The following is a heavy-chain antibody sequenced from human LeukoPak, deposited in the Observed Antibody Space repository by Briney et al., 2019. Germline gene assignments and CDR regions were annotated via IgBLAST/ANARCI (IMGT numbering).Heavy chain of an antibody. D-gene: IGHD6-19*01. CDR2: IYSGGST. J-gene: IGHJ4*02. Sequence: PGGSLRLSCAASGFTVSRNYMSWVRQVPGKGLEWVSVIYSGGSTYYADSVKGRFTTSRDNSKNTLYLQMNSLRAEDTAVYYCARGSIAVAGTVTYYFDYWGQGTLVTVSS. V-gene: IGHV3-53*01. CDR1: GFTVSRNY. CDR3: ARGSIAVAGTVTYYFDY.